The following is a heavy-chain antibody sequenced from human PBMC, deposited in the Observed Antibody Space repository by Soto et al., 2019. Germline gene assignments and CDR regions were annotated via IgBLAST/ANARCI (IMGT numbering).Heavy chain of an antibody. CDR3: ARADDCSSTSCYPTGAEAGWFDP. V-gene: IGHV4-34*01. CDR2: INHSGST. D-gene: IGHD2-2*01. J-gene: IGHJ5*02. CDR1: GGSFSGYY. Sequence: SETLSLTRAVYGGSFSGYYWSWTRQPPGKGLEWIGEINHSGSTNYNPSLKSRVTISVDTAKNQFSLKLSSVTAADTAVYYCARADDCSSTSCYPTGAEAGWFDPWGQGTLVTVS.